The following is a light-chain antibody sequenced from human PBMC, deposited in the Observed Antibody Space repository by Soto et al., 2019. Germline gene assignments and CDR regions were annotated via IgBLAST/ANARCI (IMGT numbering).Light chain of an antibody. J-gene: IGLJ2*01. CDR3: AAWDDSLNVLL. CDR1: SSNIGSNT. V-gene: IGLV1-44*01. Sequence: QSVLTQPPSASGTPGQRGTISCSGSSSNIGSNTVNWYQQLPGTAPKLLIYSNNQRPSGVPDRFSGSKSGTSAALAISGLQSEDEADYYCAAWDDSLNVLLFGGGTQLTVL. CDR2: SNN.